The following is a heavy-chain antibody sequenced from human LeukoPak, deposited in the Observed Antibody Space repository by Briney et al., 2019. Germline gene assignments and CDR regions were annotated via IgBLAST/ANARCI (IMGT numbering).Heavy chain of an antibody. Sequence: PSETLSLTCAVSGYSISSGYYWSWIRQPPGKGLEWIGEINHSGSTNYNPSLKSRVTISVDTSKNQFSLKLSSVTAADTAVYYCARPRGFFGVVIFDYWGQGTLVTVSS. V-gene: IGHV4-34*01. CDR2: INHSGST. CDR1: GYSISSGYY. D-gene: IGHD3-3*01. J-gene: IGHJ4*02. CDR3: ARPRGFFGVVIFDY.